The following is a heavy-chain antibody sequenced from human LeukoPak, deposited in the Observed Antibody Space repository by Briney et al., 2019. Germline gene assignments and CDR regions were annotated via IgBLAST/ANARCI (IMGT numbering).Heavy chain of an antibody. CDR1: GGSISSGGNY. V-gene: IGHV4-31*03. CDR2: IYYVGNT. D-gene: IGHD3-16*02. CDR3: ARVEVIGSTRYFDY. J-gene: IGHJ4*02. Sequence: SETLSLTCTVSGGSISSGGNYWSWLRQLPGKGLEWIGYIYYVGNTNYNPSLKSRLSMSVDTSNNQFSLRLTSVTAADTAVYYCARVEVIGSTRYFDYWGQGAMVSVSS.